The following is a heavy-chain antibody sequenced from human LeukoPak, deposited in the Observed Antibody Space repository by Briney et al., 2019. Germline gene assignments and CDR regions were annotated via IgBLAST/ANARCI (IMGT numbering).Heavy chain of an antibody. J-gene: IGHJ4*02. V-gene: IGHV4-38-2*02. D-gene: IGHD6-13*01. CDR2: IYHSGST. CDR1: SYSISSGYY. CDR3: ARDIPGSSWGVY. Sequence: SETLSLTCTVSSYSISSGYYWGWIRQPPGKGLEWIGSIYHSGSTYYNPSLKSRVTISVDTSKNQFSLKLSSVTAADTAVYYCARDIPGSSWGVYWGQGTLVTVSS.